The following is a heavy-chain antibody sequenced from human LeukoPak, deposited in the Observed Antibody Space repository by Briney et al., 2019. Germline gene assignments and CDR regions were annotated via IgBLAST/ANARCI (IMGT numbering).Heavy chain of an antibody. V-gene: IGHV3-74*01. CDR3: ARVRVYALDS. CDR1: GFTVSSNY. Sequence: GGSLRLSCAASGFTVSSNYMSRVRQDPGKGLMWVSRINGDGSSTAYADFVKGRFTISRDNAKNTLYLQMNSLTDEDTAVYYCARVRVYALDSWGQGTLVTVSS. J-gene: IGHJ4*02. CDR2: INGDGSST. D-gene: IGHD2-8*01.